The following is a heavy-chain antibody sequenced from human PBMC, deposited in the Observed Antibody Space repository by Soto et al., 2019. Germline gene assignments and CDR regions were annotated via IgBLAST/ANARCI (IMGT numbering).Heavy chain of an antibody. CDR1: GFTFSSYS. V-gene: IGHV3-48*02. Sequence: GGSLRLSCAASGFTFSSYSMNWVRQAPGKGLEWVSYISSSSSTIYYADSVKGRFTISRDNAKNSLYLQMNSLRDEDTAVYYCARDPHKGELWLPGHYHGMDVWGQGTTVTVSS. J-gene: IGHJ6*02. CDR2: ISSSSSTI. D-gene: IGHD5-18*01. CDR3: ARDPHKGELWLPGHYHGMDV.